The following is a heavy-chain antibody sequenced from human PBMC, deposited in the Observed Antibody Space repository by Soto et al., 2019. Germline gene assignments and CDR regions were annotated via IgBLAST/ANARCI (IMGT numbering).Heavy chain of an antibody. CDR3: ARDGVSSGWPTGWNWFDP. J-gene: IGHJ5*02. V-gene: IGHV4-59*01. D-gene: IGHD6-19*01. Sequence: PSETLSLTCTVSGGSISSYYWSWIRQPPGKGLEWIGYIYYSGSTNYNPSLKSRVTISVDTSKNQFSLKLSSVTAADTAVYYCARDGVSSGWPTGWNWFDPWGQGTLVTVSS. CDR1: GGSISSYY. CDR2: IYYSGST.